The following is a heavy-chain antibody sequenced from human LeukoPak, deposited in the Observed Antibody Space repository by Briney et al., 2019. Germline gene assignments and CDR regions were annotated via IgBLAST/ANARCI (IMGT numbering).Heavy chain of an antibody. V-gene: IGHV3-20*04. J-gene: IGHJ4*02. CDR1: GFTFDDYG. Sequence: GGSLRLSCAASGFTFDDYGMSWVRQAPGKGLEWVSGISWNSGSIGYADSVKGRFSISRDNAKNSLYLQMNSLRAEDTAVYYCARDKIVGATHFDYWGQGTLVTVSS. D-gene: IGHD1-26*01. CDR2: ISWNSGSI. CDR3: ARDKIVGATHFDY.